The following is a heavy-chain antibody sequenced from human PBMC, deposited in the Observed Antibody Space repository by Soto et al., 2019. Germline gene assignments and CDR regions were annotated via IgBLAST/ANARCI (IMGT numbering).Heavy chain of an antibody. CDR2: IYPGDSDT. D-gene: IGHD3-22*01. CDR3: ARHGPRVYYDNSDYYYYGMDV. J-gene: IGHJ6*02. V-gene: IGHV5-51*01. Sequence: GESLKISCKGSGYSFTIYWIGWVRQMPGKGLEWMGIIYPGDSDTRYSPSFQGQVTISADKSISTAYLQWGSLKASDTAMYYRARHGPRVYYDNSDYYYYGMDVWGQGTTVTVSS. CDR1: GYSFTIYW.